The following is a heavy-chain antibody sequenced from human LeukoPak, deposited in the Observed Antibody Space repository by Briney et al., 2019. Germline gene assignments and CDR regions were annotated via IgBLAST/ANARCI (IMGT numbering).Heavy chain of an antibody. Sequence: PGGSLRLSCAASGFTFSSYAMHWVRQAPGKGLEWVAVISYDGSNKYYADSVKGRFTISRDNSKNTLYLQMNRLRAEDTAVYYCARDFSWELLKYYFDYWGQGTLVTVSS. J-gene: IGHJ4*02. CDR2: ISYDGSNK. CDR3: ARDFSWELLKYYFDY. V-gene: IGHV3-30-3*01. D-gene: IGHD1-26*01. CDR1: GFTFSSYA.